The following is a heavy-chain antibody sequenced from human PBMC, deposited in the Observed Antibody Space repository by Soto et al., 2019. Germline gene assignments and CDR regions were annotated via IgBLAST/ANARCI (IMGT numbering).Heavy chain of an antibody. CDR1: GGSFSGYY. Sequence: SETLSLTCAVYGGSFSGYYWSWIRQPPGKGLEWIGEINHIGSTNYNPSLKSRVTISVDTSKNQFSLKLSSVTAADTAVYYCATLGYCSGGSCPDVGWFDPWGQGTLVTVSS. CDR2: INHIGST. CDR3: ATLGYCSGGSCPDVGWFDP. J-gene: IGHJ5*02. V-gene: IGHV4-34*01. D-gene: IGHD2-15*01.